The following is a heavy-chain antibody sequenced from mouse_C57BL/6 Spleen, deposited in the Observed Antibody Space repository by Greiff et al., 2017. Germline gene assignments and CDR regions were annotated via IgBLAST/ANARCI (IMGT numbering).Heavy chain of an antibody. CDR1: GYTFTDYE. D-gene: IGHD4-1*01. CDR2: IDPETGGT. V-gene: IGHV1-15*01. J-gene: IGHJ2*01. Sequence: QVQLQQSGAELVRPGASVTLSCKASGYTFTDYEMHWVKQTPVHGLEWIGAIDPETGGTAYNQKFKGKAILTADKSSSTATMELRSLTSEDSAVYCGTRHWAFSGHFDYWGKGTTLTVSS. CDR3: TRHWAFSGHFDY.